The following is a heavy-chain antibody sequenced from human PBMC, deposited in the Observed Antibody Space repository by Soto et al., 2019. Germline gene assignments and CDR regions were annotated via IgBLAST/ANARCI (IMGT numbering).Heavy chain of an antibody. CDR1: GYSFTSYW. Sequence: GESLKISCKGSGYSFTSYWISWVRQMPGKGLEWMGRIDPSDSYTNYSPSFQGHVTISADKSISPAYLQWSSLKASDTAMYYCARLSSSWSYYYYGMEDWGQGPRVTVSS. D-gene: IGHD6-13*01. CDR2: IDPSDSYT. J-gene: IGHJ6*02. CDR3: ARLSSSWSYYYYGMED. V-gene: IGHV5-10-1*01.